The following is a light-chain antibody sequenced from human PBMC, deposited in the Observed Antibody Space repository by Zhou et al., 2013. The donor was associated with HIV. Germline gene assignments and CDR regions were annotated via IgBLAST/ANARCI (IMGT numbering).Light chain of an antibody. CDR2: GAS. CDR1: QSVSSRY. CDR3: QLYGSSPELT. V-gene: IGKV3-20*01. Sequence: EIVLTQSPGTLSLSPGERATLSCRASQSVSSRYLVWYQQKPGQAPRLLIYGASSRATGIPDRFSGSGSGTDFTLTISRLEPEDFAVYYCQLYGSSPELTFGGGTKVE. J-gene: IGKJ4*01.